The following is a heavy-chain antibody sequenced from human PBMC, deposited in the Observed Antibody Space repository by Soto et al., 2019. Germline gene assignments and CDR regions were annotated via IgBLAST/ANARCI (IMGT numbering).Heavy chain of an antibody. D-gene: IGHD3-3*01. CDR2: ISYDGSNK. Sequence: GGSLRLSCAASGFTFSSYGMHWVRQAPGKGLEWVAVISYDGSNKYYADSVKGRFTISRDNSKNTLYLQMNSLRAEDTAVYYCAKDFMLRTIFGVGDFDPWGQGTLVTVSS. CDR3: AKDFMLRTIFGVGDFDP. J-gene: IGHJ5*02. CDR1: GFTFSSYG. V-gene: IGHV3-30*18.